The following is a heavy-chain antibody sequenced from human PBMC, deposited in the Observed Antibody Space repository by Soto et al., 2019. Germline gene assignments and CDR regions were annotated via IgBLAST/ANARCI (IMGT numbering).Heavy chain of an antibody. V-gene: IGHV3-66*01. CDR3: ARVTDYSNYYFDY. D-gene: IGHD4-4*01. CDR2: IYSGGST. Sequence: GGSLRLSCAASGFTVSSNYMSWVRQAPGKGLEWVSVIYSGGSTYYADSVKGRFTISRDNSKNTLYLQMNSLRAEDTAVYYCARVTDYSNYYFDYWGQGTLVTVSS. J-gene: IGHJ4*02. CDR1: GFTVSSNY.